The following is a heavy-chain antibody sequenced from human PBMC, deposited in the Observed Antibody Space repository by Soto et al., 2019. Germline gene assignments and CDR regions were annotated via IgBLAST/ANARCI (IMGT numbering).Heavy chain of an antibody. CDR3: ARMGYNWNYVQGFDY. CDR2: IFSNDKK. D-gene: IGHD1-7*01. Sequence: VSGPTLVNPTETLTLTCTVSGFSLSNARMGVSWIRQPPGKALEWLAHIFSNDKKSYSTSLKSRLTISKDTSKSQVVLTMTNMDPVDTATYYCARMGYNWNYVQGFDYWGQGTLVTVSS. V-gene: IGHV2-26*01. J-gene: IGHJ4*02. CDR1: GFSLSNARMG.